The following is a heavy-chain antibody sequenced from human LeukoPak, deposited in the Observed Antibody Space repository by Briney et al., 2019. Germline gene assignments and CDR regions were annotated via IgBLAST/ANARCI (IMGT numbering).Heavy chain of an antibody. J-gene: IGHJ4*02. Sequence: PGGSLRLSCAASGFTFSSYWMTWVRQAPGKGLDGVANIKEDGSEKYYVDSVEGRFTISRDNAKNSLYLQMNSLRAEDTAVYYCARVGWFGELTRHPGGDYWGQGTLVTVSS. CDR2: IKEDGSEK. V-gene: IGHV3-7*01. CDR1: GFTFSSYW. D-gene: IGHD3-10*01. CDR3: ARVGWFGELTRHPGGDY.